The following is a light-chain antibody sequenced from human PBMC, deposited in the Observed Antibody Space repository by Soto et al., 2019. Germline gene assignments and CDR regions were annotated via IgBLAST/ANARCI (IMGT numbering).Light chain of an antibody. Sequence: EIVLTQSPATLSLSPGERATLSCRASQSVRGYLAWYQQKPGQAPRLLIYDASNRATGIPARFSGSGSGTDFTLTISSLDPEDSAIYYCQPYVTSPWAFGQGTKVDI. CDR2: DAS. V-gene: IGKV3-11*01. J-gene: IGKJ1*01. CDR1: QSVRGY. CDR3: QPYVTSPWA.